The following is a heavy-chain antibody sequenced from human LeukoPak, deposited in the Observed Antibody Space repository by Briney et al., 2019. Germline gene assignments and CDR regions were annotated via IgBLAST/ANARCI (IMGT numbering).Heavy chain of an antibody. CDR3: ARSLITEYYFDY. J-gene: IGHJ4*02. Sequence: ASVKVSCKASGYTFTSYAMHWVRQAPGQRLEWMGWINAGNGNTKYSQKFQGRVTMTRDTSTSTVYMELSSLRSEDTAVYYCARSLITEYYFDYWGQGTLVTVSS. V-gene: IGHV1-3*01. D-gene: IGHD3-22*01. CDR2: INAGNGNT. CDR1: GYTFTSYA.